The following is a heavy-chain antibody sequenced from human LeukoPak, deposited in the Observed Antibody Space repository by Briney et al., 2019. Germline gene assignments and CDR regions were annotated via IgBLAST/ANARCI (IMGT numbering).Heavy chain of an antibody. J-gene: IGHJ6*03. V-gene: IGHV3-11*04. CDR2: ISSSGSTI. CDR1: GFTFSDYY. CDR3: ARVAATYYYYYYYMDV. D-gene: IGHD2-15*01. Sequence: GGSLRLSCAASGFTFSDYYMSWIRQAPGKGLEWVSYISSSGSTIYYADSVKGRFTISRDNAKNSLYLQMNSLRAEDTAVYYCARVAATYYYYYYYMDVWGKGTAVTISS.